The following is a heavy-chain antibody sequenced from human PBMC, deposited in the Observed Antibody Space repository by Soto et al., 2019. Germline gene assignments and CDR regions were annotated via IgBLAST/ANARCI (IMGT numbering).Heavy chain of an antibody. J-gene: IGHJ4*02. V-gene: IGHV4-34*01. Sequence: SETLSLTYSIYSGSFSGYYWSWIRQPPGKGLEWIGEISQSGNTNYSPSLKSRVSISIDTSKKQFSLNLASVSAADTAVYYCARAPKVSGSSQTRPDFWGQGTLVTVSS. CDR3: ARAPKVSGSSQTRPDF. CDR1: SGSFSGYY. CDR2: ISQSGNT. D-gene: IGHD6-6*01.